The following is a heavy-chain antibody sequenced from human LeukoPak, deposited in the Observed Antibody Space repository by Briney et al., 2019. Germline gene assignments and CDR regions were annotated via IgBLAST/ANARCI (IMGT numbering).Heavy chain of an antibody. D-gene: IGHD4-23*01. Sequence: SVKVSCKASGYTFTAFYMHWVRQAPGQGLEWMGGIIPIFGTANYAQKFQGRVTITADESTSTAYMELSSLRSEDTAVYYCARDLSDETGGPNWFDPWGQGTLVTVSS. CDR1: GYTFTAFY. J-gene: IGHJ5*02. V-gene: IGHV1-69*13. CDR3: ARDLSDETGGPNWFDP. CDR2: IIPIFGTA.